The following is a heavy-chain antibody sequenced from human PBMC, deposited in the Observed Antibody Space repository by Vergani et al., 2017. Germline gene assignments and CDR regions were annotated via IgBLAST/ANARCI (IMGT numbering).Heavy chain of an antibody. J-gene: IGHJ5*02. D-gene: IGHD2-2*02. CDR2: IHNRGKT. Sequence: QVRLEESGPGLVKPSETLSLTCSVSGYSIGSGFYWAWIRQSPGEGLQWLTSIHNRGKTYHNPSLKSRVSVSLDTSKNRFSLNLTSVTATDTAVYYCAKDLRPGYCSSTSCYNPDGWFDPWGQGTLVTVSS. CDR3: AKDLRPGYCSSTSCYNPDGWFDP. V-gene: IGHV4-38-2*02. CDR1: GYSIGSGFY.